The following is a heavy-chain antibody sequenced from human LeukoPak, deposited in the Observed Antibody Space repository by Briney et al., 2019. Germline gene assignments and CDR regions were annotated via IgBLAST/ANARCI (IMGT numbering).Heavy chain of an antibody. CDR2: IYSGGNT. J-gene: IGHJ3*02. Sequence: PGGSLRLSCAASGFTVSSNYMSWVRQAPGKGLEWVSVIYSGGNTFYADSVKGRFTISRDNSKNTLYLQMNSLRAEDTAVYYCANRGYNYGLDAFDIWGQGTMVTVSS. V-gene: IGHV3-66*01. D-gene: IGHD5-18*01. CDR1: GFTVSSNY. CDR3: ANRGYNYGLDAFDI.